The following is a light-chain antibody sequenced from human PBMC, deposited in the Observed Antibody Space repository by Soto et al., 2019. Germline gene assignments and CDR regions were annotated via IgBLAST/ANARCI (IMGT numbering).Light chain of an antibody. CDR2: DAF. Sequence: DIQMTQSPSSLSASLGDRVTITCRASQNISSYLNWYQDKPGKAPNLLIHDAFSLQSGVPSRFSGSGSGTDFTLTISSLQLEDIATYYCQQSYSAPITFGQGTRLEIK. CDR3: QQSYSAPIT. CDR1: QNISSY. J-gene: IGKJ5*01. V-gene: IGKV1-39*01.